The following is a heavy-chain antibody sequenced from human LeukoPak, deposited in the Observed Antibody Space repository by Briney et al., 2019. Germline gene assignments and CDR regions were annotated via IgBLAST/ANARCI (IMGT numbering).Heavy chain of an antibody. Sequence: GESLRLSCAASGFTFSNYVMSWVRQAPGKGLEWVSTLSARGDSTYYVDSVKGRFTISRDNSKNTLYLQMDSLRAEDTAVYFCAKRDCSDNNCYFVNWGQGTLVTVSS. V-gene: IGHV3-23*01. CDR2: LSARGDST. CDR3: AKRDCSDNNCYFVN. D-gene: IGHD1-20*01. J-gene: IGHJ4*02. CDR1: GFTFSNYV.